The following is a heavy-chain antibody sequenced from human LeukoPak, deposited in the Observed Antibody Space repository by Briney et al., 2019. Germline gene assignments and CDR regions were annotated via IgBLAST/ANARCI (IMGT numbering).Heavy chain of an antibody. Sequence: GGSLRLSCAASGFTFSSYAMSWVRQAPGKGLEWVSGISGSGGSTNYADSVKGRFTISRDNSKNTLYLQMNSLRAEDTAVYYCAKWVLGRSFYEPDYWGQGTLVTVSS. CDR3: AKWVLGRSFYEPDY. D-gene: IGHD3-3*01. CDR2: ISGSGGST. CDR1: GFTFSSYA. J-gene: IGHJ4*02. V-gene: IGHV3-23*01.